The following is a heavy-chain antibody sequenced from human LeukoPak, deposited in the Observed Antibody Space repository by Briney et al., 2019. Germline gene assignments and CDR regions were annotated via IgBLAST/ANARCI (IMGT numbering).Heavy chain of an antibody. J-gene: IGHJ4*02. D-gene: IGHD1-26*01. V-gene: IGHV3-53*01. Sequence: GGSLRLSCAASGFTVSSNYMSWVRQAPGKGLEWVSVIYSGGSTYYADSVKGRFTISRDNSKNTLYLQMNSLRAEDTAVYYCAREDRIVGALSWGQGTLSPSPQ. CDR2: IYSGGST. CDR3: AREDRIVGALS. CDR1: GFTVSSNY.